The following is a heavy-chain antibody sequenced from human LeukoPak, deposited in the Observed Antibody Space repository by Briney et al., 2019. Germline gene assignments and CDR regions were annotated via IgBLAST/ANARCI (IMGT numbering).Heavy chain of an antibody. CDR1: GYTFTGYY. CDR3: ARESTIYGYGSKYNWFDP. D-gene: IGHD5-18*01. CDR2: INPNSGGT. Sequence: ASVKVSCKASGYTFTGYYMHWVRQAPGQGFEWMGWINPNSGGTNYAQKFQGRVTMTRDTSISTAYMELSRLRSDDTAVYYCARESTIYGYGSKYNWFDPWGQGTLVTVSS. V-gene: IGHV1-2*02. J-gene: IGHJ5*02.